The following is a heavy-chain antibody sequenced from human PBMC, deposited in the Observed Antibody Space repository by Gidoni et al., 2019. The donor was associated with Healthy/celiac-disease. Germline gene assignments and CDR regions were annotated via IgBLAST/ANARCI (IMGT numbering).Heavy chain of an antibody. J-gene: IGHJ4*02. Sequence: QVQLQESGPGLVKPSQTLSLTCTVSGGSIRRGGYYWSWIRQHPGKGLEWIGYIYYSGSTYYNPSLKSRVTISVDTSKNQFSLKLSSVTAADTAVYYCARLAEVVVVAAGYFDYWGQGTLVTVSS. V-gene: IGHV4-31*03. CDR3: ARLAEVVVVAAGYFDY. CDR1: GGSIRRGGYY. CDR2: IYYSGST. D-gene: IGHD2-15*01.